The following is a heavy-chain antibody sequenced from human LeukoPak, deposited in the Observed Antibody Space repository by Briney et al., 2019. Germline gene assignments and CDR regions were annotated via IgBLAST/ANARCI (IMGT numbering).Heavy chain of an antibody. CDR2: IYYSGST. D-gene: IGHD3-3*01. Sequence: PTETLSLTCTVSGGSISSYYWSWIRQPPGKGLEWIGYIYYSGSTNYNPSLKSRVTISVDTSKNQFSLKLSSVTAADTAVYYCARVPQTNYDFWSGYFNYYYYMDVWGKGTTVTVSS. V-gene: IGHV4-59*01. CDR1: GGSISSYY. J-gene: IGHJ6*03. CDR3: ARVPQTNYDFWSGYFNYYYYMDV.